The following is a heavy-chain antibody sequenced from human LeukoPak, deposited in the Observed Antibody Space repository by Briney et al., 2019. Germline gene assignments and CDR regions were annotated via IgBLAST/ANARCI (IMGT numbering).Heavy chain of an antibody. CDR2: ISSSSSTI. V-gene: IGHV3-48*01. J-gene: IGHJ6*03. CDR1: GFTFSSYS. CDR3: AREFSRWWELYYYYYMDV. D-gene: IGHD2-15*01. Sequence: GGSLRLSCAASGFTFSSYSMNWVRQAPGKGLEWVSYISSSSSTIYYADSVKGRFTISRDNAKNSLYLQMNSLRAEDTAVYYCAREFSRWWELYYYYYMDVWGKGTTVTVSS.